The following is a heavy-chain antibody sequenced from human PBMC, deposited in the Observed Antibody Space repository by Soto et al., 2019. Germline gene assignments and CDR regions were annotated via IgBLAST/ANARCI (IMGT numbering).Heavy chain of an antibody. CDR3: ARDKGGSAPQDYDILTGYLLAPLDY. V-gene: IGHV3-33*01. CDR2: IWYDGSNK. D-gene: IGHD3-9*01. J-gene: IGHJ4*02. Sequence: GGSLRLSCAASGFTFSSYGMHWVRQAPGKGLEWVAVIWYDGSNKYYADSVKGRFTISRDNSKNTLYLQMNSLRAEDTAVYYCARDKGGSAPQDYDILTGYLLAPLDYWGQGTLVTVSS. CDR1: GFTFSSYG.